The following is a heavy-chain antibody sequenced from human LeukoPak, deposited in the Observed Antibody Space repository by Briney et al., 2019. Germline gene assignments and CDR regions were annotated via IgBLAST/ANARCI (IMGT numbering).Heavy chain of an antibody. J-gene: IGHJ4*02. V-gene: IGHV3-21*01. CDR3: ARDAGRGYYDSSGYYYAFDY. CDR1: GFTFSSYS. D-gene: IGHD3-22*01. Sequence: GGSLRLSCAASGFTFSSYSMNWVRQAPGKGLEWVSSISSSSSYIYYADSVKGRFTISRDNAKNSLYLQMNSPRAEDTAVYHCARDAGRGYYDSSGYYYAFDYWGQGTLVTVSS. CDR2: ISSSSSYI.